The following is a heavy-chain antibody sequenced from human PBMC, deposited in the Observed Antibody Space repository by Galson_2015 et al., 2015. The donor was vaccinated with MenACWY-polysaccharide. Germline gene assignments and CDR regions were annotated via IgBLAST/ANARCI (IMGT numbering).Heavy chain of an antibody. CDR2: ISLDGRNT. Sequence: SLRLSCAASGFTFTSYTMSWIRQAPGKGPEWVTVISLDGRNTYYADPVKGRFTISRDNSKNTLYLQMHDLRAEDTAVYYCVKAHETSGCNRGPGYWGQGTLVTVSS. V-gene: IGHV3-23*01. CDR3: VKAHETSGCNRGPGY. CDR1: GFTFTSYT. D-gene: IGHD1-14*01. J-gene: IGHJ4*02.